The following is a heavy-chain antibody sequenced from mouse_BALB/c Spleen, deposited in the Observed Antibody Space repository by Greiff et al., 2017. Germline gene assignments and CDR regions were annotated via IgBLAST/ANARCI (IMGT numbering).Heavy chain of an antibody. CDR2: ISSGGST. CDR3: ARGVTTGFDY. J-gene: IGHJ2*01. CDR1: GFTFSSYA. D-gene: IGHD1-1*01. V-gene: IGHV5-6-5*01. Sequence: EVQGVESGGGLVKPGGSLKLSCAASGFTFSSYAMSWVRQTPEKRLEWVASISSGGSTYYPDSVKGRFTISRDNARNILYLQMSSLRSEDTAMYYCARGVTTGFDYWGQGTTLTVSS.